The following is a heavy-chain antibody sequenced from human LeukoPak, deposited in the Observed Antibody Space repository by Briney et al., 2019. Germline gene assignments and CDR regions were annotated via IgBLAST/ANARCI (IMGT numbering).Heavy chain of an antibody. CDR3: SRDNSGYTYGDFDF. J-gene: IGHJ4*02. Sequence: SQTLSLTCAISGDSISSNSATWNWLSQSPSRGLDWLGSTYYRSNWYNDYAVFVKSRITINPDTSKNQFSLQLKSVTPEDTAVYFCSRDNSGYTYGDFDFWGQGTLVTVSS. CDR1: GDSISSNSAT. D-gene: IGHD5-18*01. CDR2: TYYRSNWYN. V-gene: IGHV6-1*01.